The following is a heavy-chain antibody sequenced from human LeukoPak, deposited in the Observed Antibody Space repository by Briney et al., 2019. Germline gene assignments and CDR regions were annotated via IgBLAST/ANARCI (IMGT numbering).Heavy chain of an antibody. CDR1: GFTFSSYA. V-gene: IGHV3-30-3*01. CDR3: ARQILSYYYDSSGYYDY. J-gene: IGHJ4*02. Sequence: GGSLRLSCAASGFTFSSYAMHWVRQAPGKGLEWVAVISYDGSNKCYADSVKGRFTISRDNSKNTLYLQMNSLRAEDTAVYYCARQILSYYYDSSGYYDYWGQGTLVTVSS. CDR2: ISYDGSNK. D-gene: IGHD3-22*01.